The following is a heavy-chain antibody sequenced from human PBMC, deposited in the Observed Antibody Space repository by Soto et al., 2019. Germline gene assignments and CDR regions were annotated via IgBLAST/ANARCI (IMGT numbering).Heavy chain of an antibody. J-gene: IGHJ5*02. Sequence: GGSLRLSCAASGFTFSSYWMSWVRQAPGKGLEWVANIKQDGSEKHYVDSVKGRFTISRDNAKNSLYLQMNSLRAEDTAVYYCAGSYSSGWYAWFDPWGQGTLVTVSS. V-gene: IGHV3-7*01. D-gene: IGHD6-19*01. CDR2: IKQDGSEK. CDR3: AGSYSSGWYAWFDP. CDR1: GFTFSSYW.